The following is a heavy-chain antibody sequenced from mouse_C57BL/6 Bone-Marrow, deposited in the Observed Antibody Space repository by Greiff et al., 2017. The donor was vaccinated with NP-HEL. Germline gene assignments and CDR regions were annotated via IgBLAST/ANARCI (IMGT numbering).Heavy chain of an antibody. CDR1: GYTFTDYN. CDR2: INPNNGGT. V-gene: IGHV1-22*01. J-gene: IGHJ4*01. D-gene: IGHD2-3*01. CDR3: ARGWLLLYYYAMDY. Sequence: EVHLVESGPELVKPGASVKMSCKASGYTFTDYNMHWVKQSHGKSLEWIGYINPNNGGTSYNQKFKGKATLTVNKSSSTAYMELRSLTSEDSAVYYCARGWLLLYYYAMDYWGQGTSVTVSS.